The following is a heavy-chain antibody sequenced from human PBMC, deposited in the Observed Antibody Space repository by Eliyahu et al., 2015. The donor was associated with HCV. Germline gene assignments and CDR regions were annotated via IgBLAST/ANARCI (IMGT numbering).Heavy chain of an antibody. CDR1: GGSISSYY. V-gene: IGHV4-59*01. D-gene: IGHD3-3*01. CDR3: ARGREGSGVLRFLEWLPPYYFDY. J-gene: IGHJ4*02. CDR2: IYYSGST. Sequence: QVQLQESGPGLVKPSETLSLTCTVSGGSISSYYWXWIRQPPGKGLEWIGYIYYSGSTNYNPSLKSRVTISVDTSKNQFSLKLSSVTAADTAVYYCARGREGSGVLRFLEWLPPYYFDYWGQGTLVTVSS.